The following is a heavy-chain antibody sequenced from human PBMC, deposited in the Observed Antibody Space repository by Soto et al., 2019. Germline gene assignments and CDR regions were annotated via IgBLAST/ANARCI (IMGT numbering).Heavy chain of an antibody. CDR1: GGTFSSYA. D-gene: IGHD6-6*01. CDR3: ARAVYSSSARGYYYYYYGMDV. J-gene: IGHJ6*02. Sequence: QVQLVQSGAEVKKPGSSVKVSCTASGGTFSSYAISWVRQAPGQGLEWMGGIIPIFGTANYAQKFQGRVTITADKSTSTAYMELSSLRSEDTAVYYCARAVYSSSARGYYYYYYGMDVWGQGTTVTVSS. V-gene: IGHV1-69*06. CDR2: IIPIFGTA.